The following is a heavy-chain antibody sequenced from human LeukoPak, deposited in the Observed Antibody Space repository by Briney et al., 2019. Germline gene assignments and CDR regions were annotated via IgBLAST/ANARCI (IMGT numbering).Heavy chain of an antibody. CDR2: IYYSGST. CDR3: ARWLYGLNWFDP. CDR1: GGSISSGGYY. V-gene: IGHV4-31*03. J-gene: IGHJ5*02. Sequence: SESLCLTCTVSGGSISSGGYYWGWIRQHPGKGLEWIGYIYYSGSTYYNPSLKSRVTISVDTSKNQFSLKLSSVTAADTAVYYCARWLYGLNWFDPWGQGTLVTVSS. D-gene: IGHD3-22*01.